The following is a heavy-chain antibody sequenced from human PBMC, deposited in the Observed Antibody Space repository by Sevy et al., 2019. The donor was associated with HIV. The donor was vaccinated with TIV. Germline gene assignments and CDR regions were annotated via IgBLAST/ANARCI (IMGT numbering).Heavy chain of an antibody. D-gene: IGHD2-15*01. Sequence: GGSLRLSCAASGFPFSNFAMSWVRQAPGKGLEWVSTLIGGGSRTYYPDSVTGRFIISRDNARNTLYLQMNSLRAEDTAIYYCAKRRVQSGLCGGGANYGMDVCGRGTTVTVSS. CDR3: AKRRVQSGLCGGGANYGMDV. CDR2: LIGGGSRT. CDR1: GFPFSNFA. V-gene: IGHV3-23*01. J-gene: IGHJ6*02.